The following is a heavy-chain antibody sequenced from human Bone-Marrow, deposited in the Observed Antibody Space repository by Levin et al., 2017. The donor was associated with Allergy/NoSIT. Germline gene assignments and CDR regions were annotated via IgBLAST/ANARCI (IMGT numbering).Heavy chain of an antibody. J-gene: IGHJ4*02. V-gene: IGHV4-39*01. Sequence: GSLRLSCTVSGGSISSSSYYWGWIRQPPGKGLEWIGIIYYSGSTYYNPSLKSRVTISVDTPKNQFSLKLSSVTAADTAVYYCARAVRCSSTSCYARFDYWGQGTLVTVSS. CDR3: ARAVRCSSTSCYARFDY. CDR1: GGSISSSSYY. D-gene: IGHD2-2*01. CDR2: IYYSGST.